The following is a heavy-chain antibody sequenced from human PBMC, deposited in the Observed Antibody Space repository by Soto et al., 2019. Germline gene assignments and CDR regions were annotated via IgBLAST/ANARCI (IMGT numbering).Heavy chain of an antibody. J-gene: IGHJ6*02. CDR2: INHSGST. V-gene: IGHV4-34*01. Sequence: LSLTCAVYGGSFSGYYWSWIRQPRGKGLEWIGEINHSGSTNYNPSLKSRVTISVDTSKNQFSLKLSSVTAADTAVYYCARGAIYGFGELRNYYYYYGMDVWGQGTTVTV. D-gene: IGHD3-10*01. CDR3: ARGAIYGFGELRNYYYYYGMDV. CDR1: GGSFSGYY.